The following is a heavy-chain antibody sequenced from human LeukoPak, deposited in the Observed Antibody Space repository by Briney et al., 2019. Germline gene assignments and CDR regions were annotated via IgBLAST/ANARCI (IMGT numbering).Heavy chain of an antibody. D-gene: IGHD2-21*02. CDR1: GGSISSGGYY. J-gene: IGHJ4*02. CDR2: ISSSGSTI. Sequence: PSETLSLTCTVSGGSISSGGYYWSWIRQAPGKGLEWVSYISSSGSTIYYADSVKGRFTISRDNAKNSLYLQMNSLRAEDTAVYYCARDSGDYVQIDYWGQGTLVTVSS. V-gene: IGHV3-11*01. CDR3: ARDSGDYVQIDY.